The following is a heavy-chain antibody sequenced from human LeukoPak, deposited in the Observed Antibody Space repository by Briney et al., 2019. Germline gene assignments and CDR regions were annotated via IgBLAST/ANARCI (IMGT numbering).Heavy chain of an antibody. J-gene: IGHJ5*02. CDR1: GASISSTSHY. D-gene: IGHD3-10*01. CDR3: ARDPKPAYYGSGTGGWFDP. V-gene: IGHV4-39*07. Sequence: PSETLSLTCTVSGASISSTSHYWGWVRQPPGKGLEWIGSIYYGGTTYYNPSLKSRVTISVDTSKNQFSLKLSSVTAADTAVYYCARDPKPAYYGSGTGGWFDPWGQGTLVTVSS. CDR2: IYYGGTT.